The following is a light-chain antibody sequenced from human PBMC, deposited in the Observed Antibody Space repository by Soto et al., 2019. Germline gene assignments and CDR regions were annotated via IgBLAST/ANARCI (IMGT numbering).Light chain of an antibody. CDR3: CSYAGSDTPHDV. CDR2: DVS. J-gene: IGLJ1*01. Sequence: QSVLTQPRSVSGSPGQSVTISCTGTSSDVGGYNYVSWYQQHPGKAPKLMIYDVSKRPSGVPDRFSGSKSGNTSSLTISGLQAEYEADYYCCSYAGSDTPHDVFGTGTKVTVL. CDR1: SSDVGGYNY. V-gene: IGLV2-11*01.